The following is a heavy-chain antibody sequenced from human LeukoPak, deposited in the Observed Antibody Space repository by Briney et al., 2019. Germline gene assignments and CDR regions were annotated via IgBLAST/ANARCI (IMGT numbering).Heavy chain of an antibody. V-gene: IGHV3-7*03. CDR1: GLTFSSYW. CDR2: INHNGNVN. D-gene: IGHD3-16*01. CDR3: ARGGGLDV. Sequence: GGSLRLSCAASGLTFSSYWMNWARQAPGKGLEWVASINHNGNVNYYVDSVKGRFTISRDNAKNSLYLQMSNLRAEDTAVYFCARGGGLDVWGQGATVTVSS. J-gene: IGHJ6*02.